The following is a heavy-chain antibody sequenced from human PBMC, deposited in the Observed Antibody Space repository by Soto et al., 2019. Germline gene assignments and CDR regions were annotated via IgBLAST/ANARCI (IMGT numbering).Heavy chain of an antibody. CDR1: GGSISSSNW. CDR2: IYHSGST. CDR3: ARVSGSYYYGMDV. Sequence: QVQLQESGPGLVKPSGTLSLTCAVSGGSISSSNWWSWVRQPPGKGLEWIGEIYHSGSTNYNPSLKRRVTISVDKTKNQFSLKLSSVTAADTAVYYCARVSGSYYYGMDVWGQGTTVTVSS. D-gene: IGHD3-10*01. V-gene: IGHV4-4*02. J-gene: IGHJ6*02.